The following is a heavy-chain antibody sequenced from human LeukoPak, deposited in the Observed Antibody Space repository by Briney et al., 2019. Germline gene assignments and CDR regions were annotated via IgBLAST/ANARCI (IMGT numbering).Heavy chain of an antibody. CDR2: ISSSSSYI. CDR1: GFTFSSYS. D-gene: IGHD6-13*01. CDR3: ARVISSSWSYYYYYMDV. Sequence: PGGSLRLSCAASGFTFSSYSMNWVRQAPGKGLEWVSSISSSSSYIYYADSVKGRFTISRDNAKNSLYLQMNSLRAEDTAVYYCARVISSSWSYYYYYMDVWGKGTTVTVSS. J-gene: IGHJ6*03. V-gene: IGHV3-21*01.